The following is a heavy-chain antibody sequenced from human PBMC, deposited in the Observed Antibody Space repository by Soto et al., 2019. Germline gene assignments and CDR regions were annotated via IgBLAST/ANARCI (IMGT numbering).Heavy chain of an antibody. CDR1: GGSISISNW. D-gene: IGHD2-15*01. CDR2: IHHSGST. V-gene: IGHV4-4*02. J-gene: IGHJ6*03. Sequence: QVQLQESGPGLVKPSETLSLTCAVSGGSISISNWWSWVRQTPGKGLEWIGQIHHSGSTNYSPSLTIRVTISVDTSKNQFSLKMTSVTAADSAVYYCARVGYYFYMDVWGKGTTVTVSS. CDR3: ARVGYYFYMDV.